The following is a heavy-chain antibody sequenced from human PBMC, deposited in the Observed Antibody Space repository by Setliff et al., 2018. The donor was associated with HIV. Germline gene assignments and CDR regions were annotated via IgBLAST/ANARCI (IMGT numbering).Heavy chain of an antibody. J-gene: IGHJ4*02. CDR2: ISGSSEST. CDR3: AKVYSTAYRPDY. CDR1: GFTFSRYA. V-gene: IGHV3-23*01. Sequence: GGSLRLSCAASGFTFSRYAMTWVRQAPGKGLEWLSVISGSSESTHYADSVRGRFTISRDNSKNTLHLQMSSLSADDTAVYYCAKVYSTAYRPDYWGQGNLVTVSS. D-gene: IGHD3-22*01.